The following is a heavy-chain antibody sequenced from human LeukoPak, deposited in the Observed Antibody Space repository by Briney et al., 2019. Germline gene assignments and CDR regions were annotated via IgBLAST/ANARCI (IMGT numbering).Heavy chain of an antibody. V-gene: IGHV4-34*01. J-gene: IGHJ3*02. D-gene: IGHD3-10*01. CDR1: GGSFSGYY. CDR2: INHSGST. Sequence: PSETLSLTCAVYGGSFSGYYWSWIRQPPGKGLEWIGEINHSGSTNYNPSLKSRVTISVDTSKNQFSLKLSSVTAADTAVYHCAREMSITTVAFDIWGQGTMVTVSS. CDR3: AREMSITTVAFDI.